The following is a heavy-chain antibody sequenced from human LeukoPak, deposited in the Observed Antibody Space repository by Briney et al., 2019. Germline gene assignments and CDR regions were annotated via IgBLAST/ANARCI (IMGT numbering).Heavy chain of an antibody. Sequence: GGSLRLSCAASGFTFSSYSMNWVRQAPGKGLEWVSSISSSSSYIYYADSVEGRFTISRDNAKNSLYLQMNSLRAEDTAVYYCARDSPHSSGWDYWGQGTLVTVSS. CDR3: ARDSPHSSGWDY. V-gene: IGHV3-21*01. CDR1: GFTFSSYS. CDR2: ISSSSSYI. J-gene: IGHJ4*02. D-gene: IGHD6-19*01.